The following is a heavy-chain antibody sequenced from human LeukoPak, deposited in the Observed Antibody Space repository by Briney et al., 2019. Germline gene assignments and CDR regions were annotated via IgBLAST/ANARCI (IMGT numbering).Heavy chain of an antibody. CDR3: AKVPLIAAPKHFDY. Sequence: PGGSLRLSCAASGFTFSNYWMSWVRQAPGKGLEWVANIKQDGSEKYYVDSVKGRFTISRDNSKNTLYLQMNSLRVEDTAVYYCAKVPLIAAPKHFDYWGQGTLVTVSS. D-gene: IGHD6-13*01. J-gene: IGHJ4*02. CDR1: GFTFSNYW. V-gene: IGHV3-7*03. CDR2: IKQDGSEK.